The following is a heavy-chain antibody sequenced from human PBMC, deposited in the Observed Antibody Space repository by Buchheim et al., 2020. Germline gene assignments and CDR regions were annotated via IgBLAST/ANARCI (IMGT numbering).Heavy chain of an antibody. V-gene: IGHV3-23*01. D-gene: IGHD6-19*01. CDR2: IGGSGGTT. J-gene: IGHJ4*02. Sequence: EVQLLESGGGLVQPGGSLRLSCAASGFTFSSYAMSWVRQAPGKGLEWVSVIGGSGGTTYYADFVKGRFTISRDNSKNTVYLQMNSLRAEDTAVYYCAKRAVGSSGWSTFDSWGQGTL. CDR1: GFTFSSYA. CDR3: AKRAVGSSGWSTFDS.